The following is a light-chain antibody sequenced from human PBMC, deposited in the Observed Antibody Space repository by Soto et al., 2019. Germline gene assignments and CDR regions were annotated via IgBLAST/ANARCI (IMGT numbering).Light chain of an antibody. V-gene: IGKV3-20*01. J-gene: IGKJ4*01. Sequence: EVVLTQSPGTLSLSPGDRATLSCRASQTVASNFLAWYQHKPGQSPRLFIYGASTRATDIPDRFSGSGSGPDFTLTISRLEPEDSAVYYCQQYGTSPPLTFGGGTKV. CDR3: QQYGTSPPLT. CDR1: QTVASNF. CDR2: GAS.